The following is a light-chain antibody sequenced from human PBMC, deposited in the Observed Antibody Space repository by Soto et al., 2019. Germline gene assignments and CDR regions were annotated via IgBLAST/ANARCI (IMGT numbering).Light chain of an antibody. CDR1: SSNIGSGYD. Sequence: QAVVTQPPSVSGAPGQRVTISCTGSSSNIGSGYDVHWYQQLPGTAPKLLIYGNNNRPSGVPDRFSGSKSGTSASLAITGLQAEDEADYYCQSYDTSLRGSTCVFGGGTKLTVL. CDR3: QSYDTSLRGSTCV. V-gene: IGLV1-40*01. J-gene: IGLJ3*02. CDR2: GNN.